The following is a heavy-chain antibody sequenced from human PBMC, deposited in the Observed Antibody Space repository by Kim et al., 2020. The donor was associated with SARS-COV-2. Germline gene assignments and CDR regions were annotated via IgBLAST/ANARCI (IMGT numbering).Heavy chain of an antibody. CDR3: ARQSTITIFGVVTLDAFDI. CDR2: IYYSGST. CDR1: GGSISSSSYY. J-gene: IGHJ3*02. Sequence: SETLSLTCTVSGGSISSSSYYWGWIRQPPGKGLEWIGSIYYSGSTYYNPSLKSRVTISVDTSKNQFSLKLSSVTAADTAVYYCARQSTITIFGVVTLDAFDIWGQGTMVTVSS. V-gene: IGHV4-39*01. D-gene: IGHD3-3*01.